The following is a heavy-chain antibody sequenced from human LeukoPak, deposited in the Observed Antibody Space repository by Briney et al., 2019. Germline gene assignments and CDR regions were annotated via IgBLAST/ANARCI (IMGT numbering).Heavy chain of an antibody. D-gene: IGHD4-23*01. J-gene: IGHJ3*02. CDR2: IYYSGST. CDR1: GGSISSYY. V-gene: IGHV4-59*01. Sequence: SETLSLTCTVSGGSISSYYWSWIRQPPGKGLEWIGYIYYSGSTNYNPSLKSRVTISVDTSKNQFSLKLSSVTAADTAVYYCARESQGRGYGGNSGLGAFDIWGQGTMVTVSS. CDR3: ARESQGRGYGGNSGLGAFDI.